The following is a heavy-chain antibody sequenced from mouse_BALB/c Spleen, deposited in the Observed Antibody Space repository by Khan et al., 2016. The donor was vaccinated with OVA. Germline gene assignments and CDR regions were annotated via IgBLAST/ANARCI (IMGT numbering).Heavy chain of an antibody. CDR2: INYSGNT. CDR1: GYSITSEYA. Sequence: VQLKESGPGLVKPSQSLSLTCTVTGYSITSEYAWNWIRQFPGNKLEWMGYINYSGNTRFTPSLKSRTSITRDTSKNQFFLQLSSVTTEDTATYYCARKDYYDYDPFPYWGQGTLVTVSA. V-gene: IGHV3-2*02. J-gene: IGHJ3*01. D-gene: IGHD2-4*01. CDR3: ARKDYYDYDPFPY.